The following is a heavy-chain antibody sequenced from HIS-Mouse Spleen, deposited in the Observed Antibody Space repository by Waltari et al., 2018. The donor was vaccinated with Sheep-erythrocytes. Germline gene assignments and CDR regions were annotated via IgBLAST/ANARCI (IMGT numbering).Heavy chain of an antibody. Sequence: EVQLVESGGGLVHPGRSLRLSCAASGFTFDDYAMHWVRQAPGKGLEWVSGISWNSGSIGYADSVKGRFTISRDNAKNSLYLQMNSLRAEDTALYYCAKDIGTGLSYGMDVWGQGITVTVSS. CDR1: GFTFDDYA. CDR3: AKDIGTGLSYGMDV. V-gene: IGHV3-9*01. J-gene: IGHJ6*02. D-gene: IGHD1-1*01. CDR2: ISWNSGSI.